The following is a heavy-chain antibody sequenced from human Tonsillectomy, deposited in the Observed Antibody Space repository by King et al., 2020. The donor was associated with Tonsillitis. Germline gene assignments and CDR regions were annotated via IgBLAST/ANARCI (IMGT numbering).Heavy chain of an antibody. J-gene: IGHJ4*02. CDR2: ISGSGGST. D-gene: IGHD3-9*01. V-gene: IGHV3-23*04. CDR3: AKEYYDILTGYYARPFDY. CDR1: GFTFSKYA. Sequence: VQLVQSGGGLVQPGGSLRLSCAASGFTFSKYAMSWVRQAPGKGLEWVSAISGSGGSTNYADSVKGRFTISRDNSKNTLYLQVNSLRAEDTAVYYCAKEYYDILTGYYARPFDYWGQGTLVTVTS.